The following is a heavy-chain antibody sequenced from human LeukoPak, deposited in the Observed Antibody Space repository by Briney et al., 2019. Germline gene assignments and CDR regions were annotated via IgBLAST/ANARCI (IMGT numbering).Heavy chain of an antibody. CDR1: KFTFNNYA. D-gene: IGHD1-26*01. Sequence: GGSLRLSCLASKFTFNNYAMTWVRQAPGKGLEWVSSISGSGDNMDYADSVKGRFTIPRDNSENTLYLQMNSLRGEDTAVYYCARDGYSGSYYRLYYFFMDVWGKGTTVTVSS. V-gene: IGHV3-23*01. CDR2: ISGSGDNM. J-gene: IGHJ6*03. CDR3: ARDGYSGSYYRLYYFFMDV.